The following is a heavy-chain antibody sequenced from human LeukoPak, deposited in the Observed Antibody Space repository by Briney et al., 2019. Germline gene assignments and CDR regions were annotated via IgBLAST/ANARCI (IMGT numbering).Heavy chain of an antibody. V-gene: IGHV1-24*01. CDR2: FDPEDGET. CDR3: ARAGGYCGRISCPYYFDY. D-gene: IGHD2-15*01. CDR1: GYTLTELS. J-gene: IGHJ4*02. Sequence: ASVKVSCKVSGYTLTELSMHWVRQAPGKGLEWMGGFDPEDGETIYAQKFQGRVTMTRNTSISTAYMELSSLRSEDTAVYYCARAGGYCGRISCPYYFDYWGQGSLVAVSS.